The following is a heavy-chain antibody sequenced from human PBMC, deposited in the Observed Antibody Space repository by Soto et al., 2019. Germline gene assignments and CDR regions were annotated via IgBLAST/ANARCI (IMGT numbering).Heavy chain of an antibody. V-gene: IGHV4-59*01. J-gene: IGHJ3*02. CDR2: FYYSGNT. CDR1: GGSISSYY. Sequence: QVQLQESGPGLVKPSETLSLTCTVSGGSISSYYWSWIRQPPGKGLEWIGYFYYSGNTNYNPSLKGRVTISTVTSKNQLSLKLNSVTAADTAVYYCARKFYFGSGSYSLDAFDIWGQGTVVTVSS. CDR3: ARKFYFGSGSYSLDAFDI. D-gene: IGHD3-10*01.